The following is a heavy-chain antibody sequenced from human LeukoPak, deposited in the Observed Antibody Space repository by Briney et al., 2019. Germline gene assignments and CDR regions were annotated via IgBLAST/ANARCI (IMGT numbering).Heavy chain of an antibody. J-gene: IGHJ4*02. Sequence: GGSLRLSCAASGFTFSSYAMNWVRQAPGKGLEWVSALSGSGGSTHYADSVKGRFTISRDNSKNTLYLQMDSLRAEDTAVYYCARDVDYANPRHDYWGQGTLVTVSS. CDR1: GFTFSSYA. D-gene: IGHD4/OR15-4a*01. CDR2: LSGSGGST. CDR3: ARDVDYANPRHDY. V-gene: IGHV3-23*01.